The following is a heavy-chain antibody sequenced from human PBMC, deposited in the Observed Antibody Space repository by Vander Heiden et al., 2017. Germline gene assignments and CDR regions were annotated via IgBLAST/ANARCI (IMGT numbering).Heavy chain of an antibody. D-gene: IGHD3-16*01. J-gene: IGHJ4*02. CDR2: IYFSGST. V-gene: IGHV4-39*01. CDR3: ARVTGGNWRWNC. CDR1: GGSVNDANCY. Sequence: QLHLQESGPGLVKPSETLSLTCAVSGGSVNDANCYWGWVRQSPGKGLQWIGNIYFSGSTYYKPSLKSRVTIALDTSKTPLSLKLTSVTAADAAVDDCARVTGGNWRWNCWGQGTLGAGSS.